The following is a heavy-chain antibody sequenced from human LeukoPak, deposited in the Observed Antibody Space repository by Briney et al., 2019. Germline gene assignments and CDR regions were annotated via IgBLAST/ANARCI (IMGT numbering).Heavy chain of an antibody. V-gene: IGHV1-18*01. CDR3: ASSYGDYDKFDP. D-gene: IGHD4-17*01. CDR2: ISAYNGNT. Sequence: ASVKVSCKASGYTFTSYGISWVRQAPGQGLEWMGWISAYNGNTNYAQKLQGRVTMTRDMSTSTVYMELSSLRSEDTAVYYCASSYGDYDKFDPWGQGTLVTVSS. CDR1: GYTFTSYG. J-gene: IGHJ5*02.